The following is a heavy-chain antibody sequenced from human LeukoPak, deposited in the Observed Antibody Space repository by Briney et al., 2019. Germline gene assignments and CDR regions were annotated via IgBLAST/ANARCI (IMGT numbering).Heavy chain of an antibody. V-gene: IGHV3-66*02. D-gene: IGHD1-1*01. Sequence: PGGSLRLSCAASGFTFDDYGMSWVRQAPGKGLEWVSVIYSGGNTYYADSVKGRFTISRDNSKNTLYLQMNSLRAEDTAVYYCARDSTNDLEDYWGQGTLVTVSS. CDR2: IYSGGNT. CDR3: ARDSTNDLEDY. J-gene: IGHJ4*02. CDR1: GFTFDDYG.